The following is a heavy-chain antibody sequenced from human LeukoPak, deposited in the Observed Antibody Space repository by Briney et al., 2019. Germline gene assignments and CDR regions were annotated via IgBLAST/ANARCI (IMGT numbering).Heavy chain of an antibody. Sequence: SETLSLTCTVSGASMTTYYWSWIRQPPGKGLEWIGRIYTSGSTNYNPSLKSRVTISVDTSKNQFSLKLSSVTAADTAVYYCARASGSYFLAHFDYWGQGTLVTVSS. CDR3: ARASGSYFLAHFDY. D-gene: IGHD1-26*01. V-gene: IGHV4-4*08. CDR2: IYTSGST. J-gene: IGHJ4*02. CDR1: GASMTTYY.